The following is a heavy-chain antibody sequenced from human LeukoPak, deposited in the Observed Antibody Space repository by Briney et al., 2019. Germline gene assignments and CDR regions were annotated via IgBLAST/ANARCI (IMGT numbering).Heavy chain of an antibody. V-gene: IGHV3-48*02. CDR2: INTASTTI. CDR3: AVMAVITVDAFDL. CDR1: GFTFSNYN. D-gene: IGHD5-24*01. Sequence: GGSLRLSCSASGFTFSNYNINWVRQAPGKGPEWISYINTASTTIHYADSVKGRFTISRDNAKNSLYLEMNSLSDEDTAVYYCAVMAVITVDAFDLWGPGTMVTVSS. J-gene: IGHJ3*01.